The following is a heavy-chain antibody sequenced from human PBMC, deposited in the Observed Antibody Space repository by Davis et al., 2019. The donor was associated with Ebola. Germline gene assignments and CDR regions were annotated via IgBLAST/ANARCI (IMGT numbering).Heavy chain of an antibody. CDR1: GGSFSGYY. J-gene: IGHJ4*02. D-gene: IGHD5-24*01. CDR2: INHSGST. CDR3: ARATLERHFDY. Sequence: SETLSLTCAVYGGSFSGYYWSWIRQPPGKGLEWIGEINHSGSTNYNPSLKSRVTISVDTSKNQFSLKLSSVTAADTAVYYCARATLERHFDYWGQGTLVTVSS. V-gene: IGHV4-34*01.